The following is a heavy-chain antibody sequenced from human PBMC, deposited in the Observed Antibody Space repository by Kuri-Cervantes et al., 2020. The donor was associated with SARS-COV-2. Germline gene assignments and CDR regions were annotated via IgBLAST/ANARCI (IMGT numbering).Heavy chain of an antibody. D-gene: IGHD6-19*01. CDR3: ARLFQWPGFFLAPFDY. Sequence: GGSLRLSCKVSGYSFTSYWFCWVRQMPGEGLEWMVIVYPGDFDTRYSPSFQGQVTISADKSISTSYLQWSSLKASDTAMYYCARLFQWPGFFLAPFDYWGQGTLVTVSS. CDR1: GYSFTSYW. J-gene: IGHJ4*02. CDR2: VYPGDFDT. V-gene: IGHV5-51*01.